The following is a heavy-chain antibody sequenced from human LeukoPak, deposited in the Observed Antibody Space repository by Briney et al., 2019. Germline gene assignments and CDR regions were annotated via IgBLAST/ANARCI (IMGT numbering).Heavy chain of an antibody. CDR1: GFTFSSYA. J-gene: IGHJ1*01. D-gene: IGHD4-17*01. CDR2: ISYDGSNK. Sequence: GGSLRLSCAASGFTFSSYAMHWVRQAPGKGLEWVAVISYDGSNKYYADSVKGRFTISRDNSKNTLYLQMNSLRAEDTAFYYCAKDIGNDYGYRYFQHWGQGTLVTVSS. CDR3: AKDIGNDYGYRYFQH. V-gene: IGHV3-30-3*01.